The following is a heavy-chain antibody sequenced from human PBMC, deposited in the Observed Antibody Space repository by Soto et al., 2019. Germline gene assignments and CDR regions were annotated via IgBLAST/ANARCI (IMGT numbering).Heavy chain of an antibody. D-gene: IGHD2-21*02. CDR3: ARSDRGAFDL. V-gene: IGHV3-74*01. CDR2: IHSDGSST. J-gene: IGHJ3*01. Sequence: GGSLRLSCAASGFTFSYYWMHWVRQAPGQGLVWVSRIHSDGSSTTYADSVKGRFTISRDNAKNTLYLQMNSLRAEDTAVYYCARSDRGAFDLLRQGTLVTVSS. CDR1: GFTFSYYW.